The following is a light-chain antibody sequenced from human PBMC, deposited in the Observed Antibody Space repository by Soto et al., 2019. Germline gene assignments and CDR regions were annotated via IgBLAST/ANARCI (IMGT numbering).Light chain of an antibody. CDR2: ESN. V-gene: IGLV1-51*02. J-gene: IGLJ2*01. Sequence: QSVLTQPPSVSAAPGQKVTISCSGSSSNIGKNHVSWYQQVPGTAPKLLIYESNKRPSGIPDRFSGSKSGTSATLGIAGLQTGDEADYYCGTWDSSLTAVLFGGGTKATVL. CDR1: SSNIGKNH. CDR3: GTWDSSLTAVL.